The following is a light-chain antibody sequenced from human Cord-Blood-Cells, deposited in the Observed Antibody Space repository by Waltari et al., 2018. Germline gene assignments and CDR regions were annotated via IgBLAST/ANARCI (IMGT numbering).Light chain of an antibody. V-gene: IGKV1-39*01. CDR3: QQSYSTPRT. Sequence: DIQMTKSPSSLSASVGDRVTITCRESQSISSYLNWYQQKPGKAPKLLIYAASSLQSGVPSRFSGSGSGTDFTLTISSLQPEDFATYYCQQSYSTPRTFGQGTKVEIK. CDR1: QSISSY. CDR2: AAS. J-gene: IGKJ1*01.